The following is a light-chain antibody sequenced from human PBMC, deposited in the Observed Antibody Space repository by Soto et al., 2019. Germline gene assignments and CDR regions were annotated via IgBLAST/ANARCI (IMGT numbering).Light chain of an antibody. CDR2: KAS. J-gene: IGKJ1*01. CDR3: QHYYGYSWT. Sequence: DIQMTQSPSTLSASVGDRVTITCRASQSISSWLAWYQQKPGKAPNLLIYKASSLESGVPSRFIGSGSGTEFTLTISSLQPDDFATYFCQHYYGYSWTFGQGTKVEI. V-gene: IGKV1-5*03. CDR1: QSISSW.